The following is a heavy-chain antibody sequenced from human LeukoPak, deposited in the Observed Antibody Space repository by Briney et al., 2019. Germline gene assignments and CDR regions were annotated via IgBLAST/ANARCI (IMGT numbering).Heavy chain of an antibody. J-gene: IGHJ5*02. CDR2: ISSSGSTI. D-gene: IGHD3-10*01. CDR3: ARGLLLWFGELDRWFDP. CDR1: GFTFSSYE. V-gene: IGHV3-48*03. Sequence: PGGSLRLSCAASGFTFSSYEMNWVRQAPGKGLEWVSYISSSGSTIYYADSVKGRFTISRDNAKNSLYLQMNSLRAEDTAVYYCARGLLLWFGELDRWFDPWGQGTLVTVPS.